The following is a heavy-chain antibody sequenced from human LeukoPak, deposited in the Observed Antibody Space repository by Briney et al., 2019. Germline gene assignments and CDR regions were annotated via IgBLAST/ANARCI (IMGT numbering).Heavy chain of an antibody. V-gene: IGHV4-59*01. CDR2: IYYSGST. J-gene: IGHJ4*02. D-gene: IGHD5-12*01. CDR3: ARAGYSGYDFYFDY. Sequence: SETLSLTCTVSGGAISSYYWSWIRQPPGKGLERIGYIYYSGSTNYTPSLKSRVTISVDTSKNQFSLKLSSVTAADTAVYYCARAGYSGYDFYFDYWGQGTLVSVS. CDR1: GGAISSYY.